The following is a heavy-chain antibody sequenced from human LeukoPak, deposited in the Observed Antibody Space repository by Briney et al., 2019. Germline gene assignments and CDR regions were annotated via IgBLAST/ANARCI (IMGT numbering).Heavy chain of an antibody. Sequence: GGSLRLSCAASGFTFSNYAMSWVRQAPGKGLEWVSTISGSGGSTYYADSVKGRFTISRDNSKSTLYLQMYSLRAEDRAVYYCAKGPYYYDGSGYYYNAFDLWGQGTMVTVSS. CDR1: GFTFSNYA. V-gene: IGHV3-23*01. CDR3: AKGPYYYDGSGYYYNAFDL. CDR2: ISGSGGST. J-gene: IGHJ3*01. D-gene: IGHD3-22*01.